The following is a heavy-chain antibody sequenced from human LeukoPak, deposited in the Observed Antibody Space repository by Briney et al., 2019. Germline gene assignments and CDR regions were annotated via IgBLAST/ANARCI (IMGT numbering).Heavy chain of an antibody. CDR3: ARGGDY. J-gene: IGHJ4*02. CDR1: GFTFNTYS. CDR2: ISDSGCTI. V-gene: IGHV3-48*04. Sequence: GGSLRLSCAASGFTFNTYSMNWVRQAPGKGLEWVSYISDSGCTIFYADSVKGRFTISRDNAKNSLYLQMNSLRAEDTAVYYCARGGDYWGQGTLVTVSS.